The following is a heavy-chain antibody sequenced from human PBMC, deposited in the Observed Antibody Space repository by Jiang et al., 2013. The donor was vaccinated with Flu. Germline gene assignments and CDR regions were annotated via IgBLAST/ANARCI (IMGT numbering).Heavy chain of an antibody. CDR3: AREHCSSTSCYSSYYFDY. Sequence: KSRVTISVDTSKNQFSLKLSSVTAADTAVYYCAREHCSSTSCYSSYYFDYWGQGTLVTVSS. D-gene: IGHD2-2*01. J-gene: IGHJ4*02. V-gene: IGHV4-34*01.